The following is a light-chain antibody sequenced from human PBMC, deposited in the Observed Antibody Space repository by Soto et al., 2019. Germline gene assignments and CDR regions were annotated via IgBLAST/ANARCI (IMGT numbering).Light chain of an antibody. Sequence: DILMTQSPSSLSASVGDRVTIPCRASQTIGTFLNWYQQTPGTAPKLLIYAASILQSGVPSRFSGSGSGTDFTLTISSLQPEDFATYYCQQSYSTTRTFGGGTKVEIK. CDR3: QQSYSTTRT. CDR1: QTIGTF. V-gene: IGKV1-39*01. CDR2: AAS. J-gene: IGKJ4*01.